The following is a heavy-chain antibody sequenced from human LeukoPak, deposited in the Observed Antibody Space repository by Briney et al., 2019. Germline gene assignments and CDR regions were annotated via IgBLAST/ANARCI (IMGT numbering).Heavy chain of an antibody. CDR1: GFTFSDYY. CDR3: AKLYNWNDEGAFDI. D-gene: IGHD1-1*01. V-gene: IGHV3-11*06. Sequence: GGSLRLSCAASGFTFSDYYKSWIRQAPAKGLEWVSFISSSSGYRNYAASVKGRFTISRDNAKNSLYLQMNSLRAEDTAVYYCAKLYNWNDEGAFDIWGRGTMVTVSS. J-gene: IGHJ3*02. CDR2: ISSSSGYR.